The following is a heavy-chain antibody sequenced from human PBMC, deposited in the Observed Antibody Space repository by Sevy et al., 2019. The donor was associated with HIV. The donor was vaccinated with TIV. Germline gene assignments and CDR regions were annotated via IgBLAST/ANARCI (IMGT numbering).Heavy chain of an antibody. J-gene: IGHJ3*02. CDR2: INPNSGGT. D-gene: IGHD3-16*01. V-gene: IGHV1-2*04. Sequence: ASVKVSCKASGYTFTGYYMHWVRQAPGQGLEWMGWINPNSGGTNYAQKFQGWVTMTRDTSISTAYMGLSRLRSDETAVYYCARVRGDMITCGGVTSDAFDIWGQGTMVTVSS. CDR3: ARVRGDMITCGGVTSDAFDI. CDR1: GYTFTGYY.